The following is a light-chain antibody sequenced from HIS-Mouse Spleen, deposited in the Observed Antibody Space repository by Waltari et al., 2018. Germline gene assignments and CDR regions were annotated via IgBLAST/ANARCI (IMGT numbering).Light chain of an antibody. CDR1: SSDVGRSNL. CDR2: EGS. Sequence: QSALTQPASVSGSPGQSITISCTGTSSDVGRSNLVAWYQQHPGKAPKLMIYEGSKRPSGVSNRFSGSKSGNTASLTISGLQAEDEADYYCCSYAGSSTLVFGGGTKLTVL. V-gene: IGLV2-23*01. J-gene: IGLJ3*02. CDR3: CSYAGSSTLV.